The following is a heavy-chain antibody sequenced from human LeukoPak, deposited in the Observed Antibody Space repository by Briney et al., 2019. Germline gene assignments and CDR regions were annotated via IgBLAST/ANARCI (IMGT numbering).Heavy chain of an antibody. CDR3: ARVGTGTKRGNYYSYGMDV. Sequence: SETLSLTCTVSGGSISSYYWSWIRQPPGKGLEWIGYIYYSGSTNYNPSPKSRVTMSVDTSKNQFSLKLSSVTAADTAVYYCARVGTGTKRGNYYSYGMDVWGQGTTVTVSS. V-gene: IGHV4-59*12. J-gene: IGHJ6*02. CDR1: GGSISSYY. CDR2: IYYSGST. D-gene: IGHD1-7*01.